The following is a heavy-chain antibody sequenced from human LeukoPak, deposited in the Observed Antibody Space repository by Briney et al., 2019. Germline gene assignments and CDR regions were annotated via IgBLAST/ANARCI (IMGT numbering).Heavy chain of an antibody. CDR3: ARHPPFCSGATGNAGLDV. CDR1: GGSISDSY. D-gene: IGHD2-15*01. CDR2: ISYSGSA. J-gene: IGHJ6*02. Sequence: SGTLSLTCIVSGGSISDSYWSFIRQPPGRELEWIGSISYSGSAYYNPSLKSRAAISLHTSNNEFSLRLTSVTAADTSIYYCARHPPFCSGATGNAGLDVWGQGTTVTVSS. V-gene: IGHV4-59*08.